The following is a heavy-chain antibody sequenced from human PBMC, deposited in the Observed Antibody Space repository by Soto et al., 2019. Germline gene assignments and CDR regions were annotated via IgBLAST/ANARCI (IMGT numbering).Heavy chain of an antibody. D-gene: IGHD4-4*01. CDR1: GYTFTGYY. J-gene: IGHJ4*02. Sequence: ASVKVSCKASGYTFTGYYMHWVRQAPGQGLEWMGWINPNSGGTNYAQKFQGWVTMTRDTSISTAYMELSRLRSDDTAVYYCARGSNYPIYYFDYWGQGTLVTVSS. V-gene: IGHV1-2*04. CDR2: INPNSGGT. CDR3: ARGSNYPIYYFDY.